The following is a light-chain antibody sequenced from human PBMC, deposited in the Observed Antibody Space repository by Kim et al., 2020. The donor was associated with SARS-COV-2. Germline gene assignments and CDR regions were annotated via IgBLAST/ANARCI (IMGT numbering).Light chain of an antibody. CDR2: SEN. Sequence: LAPTVRITSHGYRLITFCASLYQQRPGQSPVLVIHSENNRPSGIPALFSGSSSGNTASLTITGAQAEDEADYYCNSRDSSAQRYVFGTGTKVTVL. V-gene: IGLV3-19*01. CDR3: NSRDSSAQRYV. J-gene: IGLJ1*01. CDR1: RLITFC.